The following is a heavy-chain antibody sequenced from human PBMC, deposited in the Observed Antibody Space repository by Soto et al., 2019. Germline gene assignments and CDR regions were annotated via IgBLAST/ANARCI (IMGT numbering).Heavy chain of an antibody. V-gene: IGHV3-33*01. J-gene: IGHJ6*02. CDR1: GFTFSSYG. D-gene: IGHD6-6*01. CDR2: IWYDGSNK. Sequence: GGSLRLSCAASGFTFSSYGMHWVRQAPGKGLEWVAVIWYDGSNKYYADSVKGRFTISRDNSKNTLYLQMNSLRAEDTAVYYCARDQIAARVGRVYYYYYGMDVWGQGTTVTVSS. CDR3: ARDQIAARVGRVYYYYYGMDV.